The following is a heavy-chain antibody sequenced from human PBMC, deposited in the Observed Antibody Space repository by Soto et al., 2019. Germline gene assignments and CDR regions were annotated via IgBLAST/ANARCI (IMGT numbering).Heavy chain of an antibody. D-gene: IGHD3-16*01. Sequence: PGGSLRLSCAASGFTFSSYWMHWVRQAPGKGLVWVSRINSDGSSTSYADSVKGRFTISRDNAKNTLYLQMNSLRAEDTAVYYCARGPPAWGCGMDVWGHGTTVTVSS. CDR3: ARGPPAWGCGMDV. CDR1: GFTFSSYW. CDR2: INSDGSST. V-gene: IGHV3-74*01. J-gene: IGHJ6*02.